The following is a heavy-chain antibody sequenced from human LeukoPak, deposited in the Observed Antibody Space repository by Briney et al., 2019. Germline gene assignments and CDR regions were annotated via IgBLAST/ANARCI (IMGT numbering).Heavy chain of an antibody. CDR1: GGSITTTNY. CDR3: SRESGHFCPFGR. V-gene: IGHV4-4*02. CDR2: ISLTGRT. D-gene: IGHD1-26*01. J-gene: IGHJ4*02. Sequence: ASGTLSLTCGVSGGSITTTNYWSWVRQPPGGGLEWIGEISLTGRTHYNPSLKSRVHISIDESKNHLYLNLASVTAADTAVYYCSRESGHFCPFGRWGQGTLVAVTS.